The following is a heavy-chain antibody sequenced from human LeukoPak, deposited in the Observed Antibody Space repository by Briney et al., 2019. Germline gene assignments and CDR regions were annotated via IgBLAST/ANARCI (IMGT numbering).Heavy chain of an antibody. CDR3: ARGPNYFAC. J-gene: IGHJ4*02. V-gene: IGHV3-53*01. CDR1: GFPVSTNY. Sequence: GGSLRLPRTLSGFPVSTNYMSWVRQPPGKGLEGVAVIYSGDSIHYADPVKDRFTISRHNSRNTLYLQMNSLSAEYTDVYFCARGPNYFACRSQGTLVTVYS. CDR2: IYSGDSI.